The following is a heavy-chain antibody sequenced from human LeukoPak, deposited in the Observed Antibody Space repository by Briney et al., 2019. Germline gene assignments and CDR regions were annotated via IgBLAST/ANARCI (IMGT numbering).Heavy chain of an antibody. Sequence: SETLSLTCTVSGGSISSYYWSWIRQPPGKGLEWIGYIYYSGSTKYNPSLKSRVTISVDTSKNQFSLKLSSVTAADTAVYYCARPRDGYSQNYFDYWGQGTLVTVSS. D-gene: IGHD5-24*01. CDR2: IYYSGST. CDR1: GGSISSYY. J-gene: IGHJ4*02. V-gene: IGHV4-59*01. CDR3: ARPRDGYSQNYFDY.